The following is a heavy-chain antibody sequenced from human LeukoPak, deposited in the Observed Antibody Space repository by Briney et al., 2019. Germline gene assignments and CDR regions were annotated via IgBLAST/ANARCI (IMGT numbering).Heavy chain of an antibody. V-gene: IGHV4-59*08. D-gene: IGHD2-8*01. J-gene: IGHJ2*01. CDR3: ARHVLRNWYFDL. CDR1: GGSISSYY. CDR2: IYYSGST. Sequence: PSETLSLTCTVPGGSISSYYWSWIRQPPGKGLEWIGYIYYSGSTNYNPSLKSRVTISVDTSKNQFSLKLSSVTAADTAVYYCARHVLRNWYFDLWGRGTLVTVSS.